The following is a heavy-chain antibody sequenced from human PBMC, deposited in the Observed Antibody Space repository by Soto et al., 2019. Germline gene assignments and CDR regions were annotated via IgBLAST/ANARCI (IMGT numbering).Heavy chain of an antibody. J-gene: IGHJ4*02. CDR1: GSSIGSAYY. V-gene: IGHV4-38-2*02. D-gene: IGHD3-3*01. Sequence: SETLSLTCNVSGSSIGSAYYWGWVRQPPGRGLEWIGSVFHRGTTYYNPSLMSRVTISLDTSKNQFSLKLSSVTAADTAAYYCASDFWTGYPLFDYWGQGALVTVSS. CDR3: ASDFWTGYPLFDY. CDR2: VFHRGTT.